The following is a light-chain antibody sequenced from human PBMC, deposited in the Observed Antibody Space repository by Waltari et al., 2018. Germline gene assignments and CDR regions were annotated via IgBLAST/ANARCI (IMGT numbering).Light chain of an antibody. CDR3: QQGNDFPLT. CDR1: RDISWW. J-gene: IGKJ4*01. V-gene: IGKV1-12*01. Sequence: DIQMTQSPSSVSASVGDRGTITCRAIRDISWWLAWYQQKPGKAPKFLIYDASTLQSGVPSRFSGSGSGREFTLTITSLQPEDFSTYYCQQGNDFPLTFGGGTKV. CDR2: DAS.